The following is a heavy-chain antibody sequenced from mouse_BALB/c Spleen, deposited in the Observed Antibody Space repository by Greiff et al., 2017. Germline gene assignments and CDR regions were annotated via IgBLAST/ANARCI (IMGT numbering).Heavy chain of an antibody. D-gene: IGHD3-3*01. CDR2: IDPETGGT. Sequence: VQLQQSGAELVRPGASVTLSCKASGYTFTDYEMHWVKQTPVHGLEWIGAIDPETGGTAYNQKFKGKATLTADKSSSTAYMELRSLTSEDSAVYYCTRRDRYFDYWGQGTTLTVSS. CDR1: GYTFTDYE. J-gene: IGHJ2*01. V-gene: IGHV1-15*01. CDR3: TRRDRYFDY.